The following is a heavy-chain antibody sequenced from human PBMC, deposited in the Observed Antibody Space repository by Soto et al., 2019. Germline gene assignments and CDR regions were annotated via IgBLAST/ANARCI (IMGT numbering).Heavy chain of an antibody. V-gene: IGHV3-21*01. D-gene: IGHD6-13*01. Sequence: EVQLVESGGGLVKPGGSLRLSCAASGFTFSRYSINWVGQAPGKGLEWVSSISSGSSSIYYADSVKGRFTISRDNAKNSLFLQMNSLSAEDTAVYYCARGGWSSSWYWAYWGQGTLVTVSS. CDR2: ISSGSSSI. CDR3: ARGGWSSSWYWAY. CDR1: GFTFSRYS. J-gene: IGHJ4*02.